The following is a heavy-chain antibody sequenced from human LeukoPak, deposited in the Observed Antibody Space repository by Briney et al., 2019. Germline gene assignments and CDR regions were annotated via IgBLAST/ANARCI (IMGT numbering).Heavy chain of an antibody. CDR3: AGDWWIGYIWCVP. CDR2: NYYSGST. J-gene: IGHJ5*02. Sequence: SETLSLTCTVSGGSISTSSYSWGWLRQPPGKGLEWIVSNYYSGSTYHNPNIKGPITISVYTSKYQLSLNPTSMTDAAVSLYACAGDWWIGYIWCVPGGEGTLDPVP. V-gene: IGHV4-39*07. D-gene: IGHD2-15*01. CDR1: GGSISTSSYS.